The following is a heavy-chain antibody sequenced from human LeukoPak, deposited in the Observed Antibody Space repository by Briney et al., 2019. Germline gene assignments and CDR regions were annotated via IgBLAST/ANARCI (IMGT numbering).Heavy chain of an antibody. J-gene: IGHJ6*02. D-gene: IGHD3-22*01. V-gene: IGHV4-59*01. CDR1: GGSISSYY. Sequence: SETLSLTCTVSGGSISSYYWSWIRQPPGKGLEWIGYIYYSGSTNYNPSLKSRVTISVDTSKNQFSLKLSSVIAADTAVYYCARAFFSDSSGYYPYYYYYGMDVWGQGTTVTVSS. CDR2: IYYSGST. CDR3: ARAFFSDSSGYYPYYYYYGMDV.